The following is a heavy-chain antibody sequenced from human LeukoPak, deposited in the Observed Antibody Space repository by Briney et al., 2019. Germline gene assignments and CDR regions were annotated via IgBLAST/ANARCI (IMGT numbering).Heavy chain of an antibody. Sequence: SETLSLTCTVSGGSISSYYWSWIRQPAGKGLEWIGRIYTSGSTNYNPSLKSRVTMSVDTSKNQFSLKLGSVTAADTAVYYCARGGGITIFTKDDAFDIWGQGTMVTVSS. J-gene: IGHJ3*02. CDR3: ARGGGITIFTKDDAFDI. CDR2: IYTSGST. D-gene: IGHD3-9*01. CDR1: GGSISSYY. V-gene: IGHV4-4*07.